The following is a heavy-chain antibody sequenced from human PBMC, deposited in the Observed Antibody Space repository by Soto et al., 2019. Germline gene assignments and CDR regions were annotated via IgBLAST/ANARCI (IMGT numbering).Heavy chain of an antibody. J-gene: IGHJ3*02. D-gene: IGHD3-22*01. Sequence: GGSLRLSCAASGFTFDDYAMHWVRQSPGKGLEWVSGIRWNSGSIGYADSVKGRFTISRDNAKNSLYLQMNSLRAEDTALYYCAKDREYDSSGYYYGTDAFDIWGQGTMVTVSS. V-gene: IGHV3-9*01. CDR1: GFTFDDYA. CDR3: AKDREYDSSGYYYGTDAFDI. CDR2: IRWNSGSI.